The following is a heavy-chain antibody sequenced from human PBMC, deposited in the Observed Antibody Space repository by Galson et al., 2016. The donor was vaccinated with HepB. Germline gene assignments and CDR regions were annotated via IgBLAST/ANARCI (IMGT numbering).Heavy chain of an antibody. CDR1: GFTFSSYW. J-gene: IGHJ4*02. Sequence: SLRLSCAASGFTFSSYWMNWVRQAPGKGLQWVANINKDGSEIHYVDSLKGRFTISRDNAKNSLYLQMNSLRAEDTDVYYCAGGPGWTEDYWGQGTLVTVSS. V-gene: IGHV3-7*03. CDR2: INKDGSEI. D-gene: IGHD2-15*01. CDR3: AGGPGWTEDY.